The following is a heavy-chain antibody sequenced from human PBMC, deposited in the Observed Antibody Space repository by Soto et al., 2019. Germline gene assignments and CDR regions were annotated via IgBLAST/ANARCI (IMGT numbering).Heavy chain of an antibody. V-gene: IGHV3-23*01. Sequence: GGSLRLSCAASGFTFSSYAMSWVRQAPGKGLEWVSAISVSGGSTYYADSVKGRVTISRDNSKNTLYLQMNSLRAEDTAVYYCAKLLYYDSSGYYLAPDAFDIWGQGTMVTVSS. CDR1: GFTFSSYA. CDR2: ISVSGGST. CDR3: AKLLYYDSSGYYLAPDAFDI. D-gene: IGHD3-22*01. J-gene: IGHJ3*02.